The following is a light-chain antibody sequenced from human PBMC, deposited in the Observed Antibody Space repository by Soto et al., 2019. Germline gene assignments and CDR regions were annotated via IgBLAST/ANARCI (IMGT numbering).Light chain of an antibody. V-gene: IGKV1-5*01. CDR2: DAS. Sequence: IHMTQSPSTLSASVGDRVTITCRASQSAGSWLAWYQQKPGRAPKLLISDASSLEGGVPSRFSGSGSGTEFTLTINGLQPDDFATYYCQQYSSYSVTFGPGTKVEIK. J-gene: IGKJ1*01. CDR1: QSAGSW. CDR3: QQYSSYSVT.